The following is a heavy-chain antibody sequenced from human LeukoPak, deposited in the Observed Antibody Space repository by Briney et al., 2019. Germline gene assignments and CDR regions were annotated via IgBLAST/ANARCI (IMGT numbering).Heavy chain of an antibody. V-gene: IGHV4-34*01. CDR2: INHSGTT. J-gene: IGHJ4*02. D-gene: IGHD1-14*01. CDR1: GGSLSGYY. Sequence: PSETLSLTCAVYGGSLSGYYWTWTRQSPGKGLEWIGEINHSGTTNYNPSLESRVTMSVDTSKSQFSLKLSSVTAADTAVYLCARRTGRAGRFGYWAQGTPVTVSS. CDR3: ARRTGRAGRFGY.